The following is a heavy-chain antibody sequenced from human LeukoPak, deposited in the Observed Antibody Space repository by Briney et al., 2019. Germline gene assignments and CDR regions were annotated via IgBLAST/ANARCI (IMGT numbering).Heavy chain of an antibody. CDR2: IYPGDSDT. CDR3: ARPIEGIAAAGAFDY. J-gene: IGHJ4*02. Sequence: GESLKISCKGSGYSFTSYWIGWVRQMPGKGLEWMGIIYPGDSDTRYSPSFQGQVTISADRSISTAYLQWSSLKASDTAMYYCARPIEGIAAAGAFDYWGQGTLVTVSS. CDR1: GYSFTSYW. V-gene: IGHV5-51*01. D-gene: IGHD6-13*01.